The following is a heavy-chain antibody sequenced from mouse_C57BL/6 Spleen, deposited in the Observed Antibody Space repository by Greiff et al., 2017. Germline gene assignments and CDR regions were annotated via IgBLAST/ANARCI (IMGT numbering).Heavy chain of an antibody. J-gene: IGHJ2*01. CDR2: IYPGDGDT. CDR1: GYAFSSSW. CDR3: ARDGNLDY. V-gene: IGHV1-82*01. Sequence: VQLQESGPELVKPGASVKISCKASGYAFSSSWMNWVKQRPGKGLEWIGRIYPGDGDTNYNGKFKGKAKLTADKSSSTAYMQLSSQTSEDSAVYFCARDGNLDYWGQGTTLTVSS. D-gene: IGHD2-1*01.